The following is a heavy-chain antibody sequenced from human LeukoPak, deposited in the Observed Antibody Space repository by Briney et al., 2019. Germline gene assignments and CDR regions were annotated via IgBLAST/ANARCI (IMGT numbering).Heavy chain of an antibody. CDR3: ARAFGELLRDHY. D-gene: IGHD3-10*01. V-gene: IGHV1-2*02. CDR1: GYTFTGYY. CDR2: FDPEDGET. J-gene: IGHJ4*02. Sequence: GASVKVSCKASGYTFTGYYMHWVRQAPGKGLEWMGGFDPEDGETIYAQKFQGRVTMTRDTSISTAYMELSRLRSDDTAVYYCARAFGELLRDHYWGQGTLVTVSS.